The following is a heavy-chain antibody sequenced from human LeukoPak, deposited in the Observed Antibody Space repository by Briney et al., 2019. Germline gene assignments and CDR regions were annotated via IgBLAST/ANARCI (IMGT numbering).Heavy chain of an antibody. CDR3: ARNLSSSWYPAFDI. D-gene: IGHD6-13*01. CDR2: IYNSGST. V-gene: IGHV3-66*01. CDR1: GVSISSNY. J-gene: IGHJ3*02. Sequence: PSGSLTLSCTASGVSISSNYRSWVRQPPGKGLEWVGDIYNSGSTYYADSVKGRFTISRDTSKNTLYLQMNSLRAEDTAVYYCARNLSSSWYPAFDIWGQGTMVTVSS.